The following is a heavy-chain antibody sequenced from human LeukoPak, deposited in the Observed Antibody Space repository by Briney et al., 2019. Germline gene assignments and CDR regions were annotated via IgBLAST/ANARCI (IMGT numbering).Heavy chain of an antibody. CDR3: AKGPWGSYSYGFYFDY. V-gene: IGHV3-23*01. Sequence: GGSLRLSCAASGLTFSNYAMSWVRQASGKGLEWVSAISGSGGSTYFADSVKGRFTISRDNSKNTLYLQMYSLRDEDTAVYYCAKGPWGSYSYGFYFDYWGQGTLVTVSS. CDR2: ISGSGGST. CDR1: GLTFSNYA. D-gene: IGHD5-18*01. J-gene: IGHJ4*02.